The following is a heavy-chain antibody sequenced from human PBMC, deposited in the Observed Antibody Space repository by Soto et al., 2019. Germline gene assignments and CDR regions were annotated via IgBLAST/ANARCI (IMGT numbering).Heavy chain of an antibody. J-gene: IGHJ4*02. D-gene: IGHD3-22*01. V-gene: IGHV1-58*01. CDR2: IVVGSGNT. Sequence: VKVSCKASGFTFTSSAVQWVRQARGQRLEWIGWIVVGSGNTNYAQKFQERVTITRDMSTSTAYMELSSLRPEDTAVYYCAADNHYYDSSGYLHAHFDYWGQGTLVTVSS. CDR1: GFTFTSSA. CDR3: AADNHYYDSSGYLHAHFDY.